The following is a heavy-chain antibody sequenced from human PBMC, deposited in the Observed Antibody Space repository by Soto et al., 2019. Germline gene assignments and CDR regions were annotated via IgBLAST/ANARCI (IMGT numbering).Heavy chain of an antibody. V-gene: IGHV3-74*01. D-gene: IGHD2-21*02. CDR3: TRVGCGGDCYGRLDV. CDR2: INSDGSST. CDR1: GFTFSNYW. J-gene: IGHJ6*02. Sequence: VQLVESGGGLVQPGGSLRLSCAASGFTFSNYWMHWVRQAPGKGLVWVSRINSDGSSTNYADSVKGRFAISRDNAKNTLYLQMNSLRGEDTAVYYCTRVGCGGDCYGRLDVWGQGTTVTVSS.